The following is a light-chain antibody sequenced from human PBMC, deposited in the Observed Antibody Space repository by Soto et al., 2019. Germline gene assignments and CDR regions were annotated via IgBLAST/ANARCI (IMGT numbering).Light chain of an antibody. CDR3: ASYTIKTTYV. J-gene: IGLJ1*01. CDR2: EVS. V-gene: IGLV2-14*01. Sequence: QSALTQPASVSGSPGQSITISCTGTNVDVGGYNYVSWYQHHPGKAPKLLIFEVSNRPSGASNRFSGSKSGNTASLTISGLQSEDEADYYCASYTIKTTYVFGSGTKVTVL. CDR1: NVDVGGYNY.